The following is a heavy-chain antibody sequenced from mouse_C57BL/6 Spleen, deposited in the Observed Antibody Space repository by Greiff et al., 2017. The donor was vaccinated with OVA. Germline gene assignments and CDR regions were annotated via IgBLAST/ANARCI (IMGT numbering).Heavy chain of an antibody. D-gene: IGHD2-3*01. Sequence: VQLQQPGAELVKPGASVKLSCKASGYTFTSYWMHWVKQRPGQGLEWIGMIHPNSGSTNYNEKFKSKATLTVDKSSSTAYMQLSSLTSEDSAVYNSARDPYDGQGDYWGQGTTLTVSS. V-gene: IGHV1-64*01. CDR1: GYTFTSYW. CDR2: IHPNSGST. CDR3: ARDPYDGQGDY. J-gene: IGHJ2*01.